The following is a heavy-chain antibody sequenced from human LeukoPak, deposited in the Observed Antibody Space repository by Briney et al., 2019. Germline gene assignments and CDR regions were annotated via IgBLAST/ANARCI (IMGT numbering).Heavy chain of an antibody. CDR3: ARECDGDCYLGLDY. J-gene: IGHJ4*02. CDR2: ISGSGGST. CDR1: GFTFSSYA. V-gene: IGHV3-23*01. D-gene: IGHD2-21*02. Sequence: GGSLRLSCAASGFTFSSYAMSWVRQAPGKGLEWVSAISGSGGSTYYADSVKGRFTISRDNSKNTLYLQMNSLRAEDTAVYYCARECDGDCYLGLDYWGQGTLVTVSS.